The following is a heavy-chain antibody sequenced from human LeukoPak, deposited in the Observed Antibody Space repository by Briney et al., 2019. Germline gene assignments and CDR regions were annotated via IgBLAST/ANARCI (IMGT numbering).Heavy chain of an antibody. V-gene: IGHV1-69*13. J-gene: IGHJ3*02. Sequence: GASVKVSCKASGGTFSSYAISWVRQAPGQGLEWMGGIIPIFCTANYAQKFQGRVTITADESTSTAYMELSSLRSEDTALYYCARDDARYYDSSGYPYNAFDTWGQGTMVTVSS. CDR1: GGTFSSYA. CDR3: ARDDARYYDSSGYPYNAFDT. CDR2: IIPIFCTA. D-gene: IGHD3-22*01.